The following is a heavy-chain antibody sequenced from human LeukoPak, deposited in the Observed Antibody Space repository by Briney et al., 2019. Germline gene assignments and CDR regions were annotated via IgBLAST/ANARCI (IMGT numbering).Heavy chain of an antibody. CDR1: GGSISSYY. V-gene: IGHV4-59*01. Sequence: TRSLPCTVSGGSISSYYWTWIRQPPGKGLEWIGYIFYSGTTNYNPSPKSRVAISVDTSKNQFSLKLSSVTAADTAVYYCASFHYDSSGYYYPYWGQGSLVSVPS. D-gene: IGHD3-22*01. CDR3: ASFHYDSSGYYYPY. CDR2: IFYSGTT. J-gene: IGHJ4*02.